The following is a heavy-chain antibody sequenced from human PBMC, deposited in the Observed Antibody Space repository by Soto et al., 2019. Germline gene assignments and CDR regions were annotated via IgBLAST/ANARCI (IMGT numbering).Heavy chain of an antibody. V-gene: IGHV1-18*01. J-gene: IGHJ4*02. CDR2: ISAYNGNT. D-gene: IGHD3-22*01. Sequence: ASVEVSCKASGYTFTSYGISWVRQAPGQGLEWMGWISAYNGNTNYAQKLQGRVTMTTDTSTSTGYMELRSLRSDDTAVYYCARDSYYYDTSGYRTVDYWGQGTLVTVSS. CDR3: ARDSYYYDTSGYRTVDY. CDR1: GYTFTSYG.